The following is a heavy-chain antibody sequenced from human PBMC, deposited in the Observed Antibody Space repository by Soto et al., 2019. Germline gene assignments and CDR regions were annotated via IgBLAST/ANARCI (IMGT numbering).Heavy chain of an antibody. CDR1: GYTFRNLG. CDR2: ISAYNANA. Sequence: QIQLLQSGAEVKKPGASVKVTCKASGYTFRNLGISWVRQAPGQGLEWMGSISAYNANANYAQKFQGRLTMTADTSTSTAYMELRSLRSDDTAVYYCARENSYFDYWGQGTLVTVSS. J-gene: IGHJ4*02. CDR3: ARENSYFDY. V-gene: IGHV1-18*01.